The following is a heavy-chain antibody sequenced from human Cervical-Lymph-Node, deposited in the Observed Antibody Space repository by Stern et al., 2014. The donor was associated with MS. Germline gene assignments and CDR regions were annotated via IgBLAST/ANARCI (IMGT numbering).Heavy chain of an antibody. J-gene: IGHJ3*01. D-gene: IGHD4-17*01. CDR1: GGTFTSFS. CDR2: IIPIFDTP. Sequence: DQLVESGAEVKKPGSSVNVSCKASGGTFTSFSINWVRQVPGQSLEWMGGIIPIFDTPNLAQKFQGRVTITADSSTSTVYMALNSLRSDDTAVYYCVLPSKVTTAAFYVWGRGTMVTVSS. CDR3: VLPSKVTTAAFYV. V-gene: IGHV1-69*06.